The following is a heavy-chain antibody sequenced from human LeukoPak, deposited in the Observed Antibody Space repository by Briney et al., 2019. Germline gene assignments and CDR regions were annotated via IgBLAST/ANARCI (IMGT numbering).Heavy chain of an antibody. D-gene: IGHD3-16*02. CDR1: GGSISSYY. Sequence: SETLSLTCTVSGGSISSYYWSWIRQPAGKGLEWIGRIYTSGSTNYNPSLKSRVTMSVDTSKNQFSLKLSSVTAADTAVYYCARVGVYYDYVWGSYRRQYYFDYWGQGTLVTVSS. J-gene: IGHJ4*02. V-gene: IGHV4-4*07. CDR3: ARVGVYYDYVWGSYRRQYYFDY. CDR2: IYTSGST.